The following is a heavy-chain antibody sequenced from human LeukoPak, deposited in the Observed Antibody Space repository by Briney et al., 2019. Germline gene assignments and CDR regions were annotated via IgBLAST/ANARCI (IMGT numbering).Heavy chain of an antibody. CDR3: ARVRSEYYDSSGYSDDAFDI. CDR1: GGSLSSGGYY. V-gene: IGHV4-31*03. D-gene: IGHD3-22*01. J-gene: IGHJ3*02. CDR2: IYYSGST. Sequence: SETLSLTCTVSGGSLSSGGYYWSWIRQHPGKGLEWIGYIYYSGSTYYNPSLKSRVTISVDTSKNQFSLKLSSVTAADTAVYYCARVRSEYYDSSGYSDDAFDIWGQGTMVTVSS.